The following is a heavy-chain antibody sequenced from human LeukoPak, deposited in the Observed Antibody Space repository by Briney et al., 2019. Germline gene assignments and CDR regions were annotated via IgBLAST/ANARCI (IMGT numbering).Heavy chain of an antibody. CDR2: ISSSSSYI. D-gene: IGHD6-13*01. J-gene: IGHJ1*01. V-gene: IGHV3-21*01. Sequence: GGSLRLSCAASGFTFSSYSMNWVRQAPGKGLEWVSSISSSSSYIYYADSVKGRFTISRDNAKNSLYLQMNSLRAEDTAVYYCARDDRSSSFGYFQHWGQGTLVTVSS. CDR1: GFTFSSYS. CDR3: ARDDRSSSFGYFQH.